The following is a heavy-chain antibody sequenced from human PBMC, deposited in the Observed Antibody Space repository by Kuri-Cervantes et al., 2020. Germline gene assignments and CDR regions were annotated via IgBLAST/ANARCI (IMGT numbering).Heavy chain of an antibody. CDR2: IYHSGST. CDR1: GGSISSGGYS. Sequence: LSCAVSGGSISSGGYSWSWIRQLPGKGLEWIGYIYHSGSTYYNPSLKSRVTISVDRSKNQFSLKLSSVTAVDTAVYYCARRKAAAGKGVDYWGQGTLVTVSS. V-gene: IGHV4-30-2*01. J-gene: IGHJ4*02. D-gene: IGHD6-13*01. CDR3: ARRKAAAGKGVDY.